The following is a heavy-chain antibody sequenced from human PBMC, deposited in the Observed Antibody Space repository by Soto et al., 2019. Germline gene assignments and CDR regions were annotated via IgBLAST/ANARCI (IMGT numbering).Heavy chain of an antibody. CDR2: ISPYDGYK. D-gene: IGHD3-22*01. Sequence: QVQLVQSGAEVKKPGASVKVSCKASGYTFASYGINWVRQAPGQGLEWLGWISPYDGYKHYAQILQGRVSMTTDTSKKTDYMELISLRSDDTAMYYCARGGYYDSSGARNYYFYGMNVWGQGTTVTVSS. V-gene: IGHV1-18*01. CDR1: GYTFASYG. J-gene: IGHJ6*02. CDR3: ARGGYYDSSGARNYYFYGMNV.